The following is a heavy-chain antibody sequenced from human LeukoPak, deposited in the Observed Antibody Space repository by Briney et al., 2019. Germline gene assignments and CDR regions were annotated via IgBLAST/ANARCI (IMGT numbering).Heavy chain of an antibody. V-gene: IGHV3-21*01. D-gene: IGHD6-13*01. CDR3: ARDSSSSSWDYYFDY. Sequence: GGSLRLSCAASGFTFSSYSMNWVRQAPGKGLEWVSSISSSSSYIYYADSVKGRFTISRDNAKNSLYLQMNSLRAEDTAVYYCARDSSSSSWDYYFDYWGQGTLVTVSS. CDR1: GFTFSSYS. CDR2: ISSSSSYI. J-gene: IGHJ4*02.